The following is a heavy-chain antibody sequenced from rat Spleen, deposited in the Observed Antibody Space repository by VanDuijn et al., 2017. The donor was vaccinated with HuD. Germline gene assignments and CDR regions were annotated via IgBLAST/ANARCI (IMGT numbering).Heavy chain of an antibody. CDR1: GFSLTSYN. J-gene: IGHJ4*01. D-gene: IGHD1-2*01. CDR2: IWNTGGT. CDR3: ARDYRSYVMDA. Sequence: QVQLKESGPGLVQPSQTLSLTCTVAGFSLTSYNVHWVRQPPGKGLEWVGVIWNTGGTRYNSSLKSRLSISKDTTKSQVFLKRNSLQTEETATYYCARDYRSYVMDAWGQGASVTVSS. V-gene: IGHV2-41*01.